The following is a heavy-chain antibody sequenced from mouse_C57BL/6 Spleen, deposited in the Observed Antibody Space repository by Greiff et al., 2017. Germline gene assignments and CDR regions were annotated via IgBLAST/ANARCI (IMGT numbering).Heavy chain of an antibody. Sequence: EVQLVESGGGLVKPGGSLKLSCAASGFTFSDYGMHWVRQAPEKGLEWVAYISSGSSTIYYADTVKGRFTISRDNAKNTLFLQMTSLRSEDTAMYYCAKADWDRGFAYWGQGTLVTVSA. J-gene: IGHJ3*01. V-gene: IGHV5-17*01. CDR2: ISSGSSTI. D-gene: IGHD4-1*01. CDR1: GFTFSDYG. CDR3: AKADWDRGFAY.